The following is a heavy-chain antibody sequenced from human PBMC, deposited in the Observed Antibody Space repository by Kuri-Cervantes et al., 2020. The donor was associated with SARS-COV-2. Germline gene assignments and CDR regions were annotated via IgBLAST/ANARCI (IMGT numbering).Heavy chain of an antibody. Sequence: ASVKVSCKASGGTFSSYAISWVRQAPGKGLEWMGGFDPEDGETIYEQKFQGRVTMTEDTSTDTAYMELSSLRSKDTAVYYCATTPPSWSGYYTYYFDYWGQGTLVTVSS. D-gene: IGHD3-3*01. CDR1: GGTFSSYA. CDR3: ATTPPSWSGYYTYYFDY. CDR2: FDPEDGET. J-gene: IGHJ4*02. V-gene: IGHV1-24*01.